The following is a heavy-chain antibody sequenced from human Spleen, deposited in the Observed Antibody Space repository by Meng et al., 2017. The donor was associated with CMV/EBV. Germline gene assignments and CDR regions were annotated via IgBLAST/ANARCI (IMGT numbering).Heavy chain of an antibody. CDR2: IYYSGST. J-gene: IGHJ6*02. V-gene: IGHV4-61*01. CDR3: AREDIVVVPAAIYYYYYGMDV. D-gene: IGHD2-2*01. CDR1: GGSISNNISY. Sequence: SETLSLTCTVSGGSISNNISYWGWIRQPPGKGLEWIGYIYYSGSTNYNPSLKSRVTISVDTSKNQFSLKLSSVTAADTAVYYCAREDIVVVPAAIYYYYYGMDVWGQGTTVTVSS.